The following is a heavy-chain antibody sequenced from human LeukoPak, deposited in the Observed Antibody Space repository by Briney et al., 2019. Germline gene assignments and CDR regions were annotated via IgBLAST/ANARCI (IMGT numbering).Heavy chain of an antibody. CDR2: IYYSGST. J-gene: IGHJ4*02. V-gene: IGHV4-39*07. Sequence: SETLSLTCTVSGGSFSSSSYYWGWIRQPPGKGLEWIGSIYYSGSTYYNPSLKSRVTISVDTSKNQFSLKLSSVTAADTAVYYCASRYGSGTVWDPYYFDYWGQGTLVTVSS. CDR1: GGSFSSSSYY. CDR3: ASRYGSGTVWDPYYFDY. D-gene: IGHD3-10*01.